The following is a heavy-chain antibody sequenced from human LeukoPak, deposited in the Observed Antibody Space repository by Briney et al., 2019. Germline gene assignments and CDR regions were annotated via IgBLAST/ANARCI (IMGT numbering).Heavy chain of an antibody. CDR1: GYTFASHG. V-gene: IGHV1-18*04. CDR2: ISAYNGNT. J-gene: IGHJ4*02. Sequence: ASVKGCCKASGYTFASHGISCLRQAPGQGLELIGSISAYNGNTNYAQKLQGRVTMTTDTSTSTAYVELRSLRSDDTAVYYCARDGPIVGATNFDYWGQGTLVTVSS. CDR3: ARDGPIVGATNFDY. D-gene: IGHD1-26*01.